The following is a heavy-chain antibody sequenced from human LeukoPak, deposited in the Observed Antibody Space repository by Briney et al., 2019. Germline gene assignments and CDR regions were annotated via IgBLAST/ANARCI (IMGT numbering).Heavy chain of an antibody. J-gene: IGHJ6*03. CDR3: AKDRFENYAFWSGYGYHYYYYMDV. CDR1: GFTFSSYA. V-gene: IGHV3-23*01. CDR2: ISGSGGST. D-gene: IGHD3-3*01. Sequence: GGSLRLSCAASGFTFSSYAMSWVRQAPGKGLEWVSAISGSGGSTYYADSVKGRVTSSRDNSKKTLYLQMNSLRVEDTAVYYCAKDRFENYAFWSGYGYHYYYYMDVWGKGTTVTVSS.